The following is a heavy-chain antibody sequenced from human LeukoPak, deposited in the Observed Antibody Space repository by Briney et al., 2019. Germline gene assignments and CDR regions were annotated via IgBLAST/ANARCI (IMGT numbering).Heavy chain of an antibody. CDR1: GFTLSSYS. D-gene: IGHD2/OR15-2a*01. CDR2: ISSSSSTI. Sequence: RRSLRLSCAPSGFTLSSYSMSWVRQAPGKGLEWVSYISSSSSTIYYADSVKGGFTISRDNAKTSLYLQRNRLTAEDTAFYYCARDGSIGGFDYWGQGTLVTVSS. V-gene: IGHV3-48*04. CDR3: ARDGSIGGFDY. J-gene: IGHJ4*02.